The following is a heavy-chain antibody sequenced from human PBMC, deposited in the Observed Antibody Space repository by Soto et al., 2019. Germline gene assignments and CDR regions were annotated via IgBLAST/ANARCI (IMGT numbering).Heavy chain of an antibody. D-gene: IGHD5-18*01. V-gene: IGHV4-30-2*01. CDR1: GGSISSGGYS. J-gene: IGHJ4*02. Sequence: SETLSLTCAVSGGSISSGGYSWSWIRQPPGKGLEWIGYIYNSGSTYYNTSLKNRVTISVDRSKNQFSLKLSSVTAADTAVYFCARSPRGYSYGILDYWGQGTLVTVSS. CDR3: ARSPRGYSYGILDY. CDR2: IYNSGST.